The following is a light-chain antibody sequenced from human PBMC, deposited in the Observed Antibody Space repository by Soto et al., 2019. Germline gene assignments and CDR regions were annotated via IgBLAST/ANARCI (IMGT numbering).Light chain of an antibody. J-gene: IGLJ7*02. CDR2: EVN. CDR1: STDVGGYNF. CDR3: SSYAGRNYAV. Sequence: QSVLTQPPSASGSPGQSVTISCTGTSTDVGGYNFVSWYQQHPGKAPKVMIYEVNKRPSGVPDRFSGSKSGNTASLTVSGLQAEDEADYYCSSYAGRNYAVFGGGTKLTA. V-gene: IGLV2-8*01.